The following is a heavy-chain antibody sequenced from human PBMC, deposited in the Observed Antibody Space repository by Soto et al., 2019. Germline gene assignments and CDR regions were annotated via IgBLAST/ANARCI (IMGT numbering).Heavy chain of an antibody. D-gene: IGHD2-21*02. V-gene: IGHV3-9*01. J-gene: IGHJ4*02. CDR1: GFIVYGYA. CDR3: AKDVKWGGMTTIHYFDS. CDR2: ISANGDNK. Sequence: GGSLRLSCVGSGFIVYGYAIQWVPQAPGKGLEWVSGISANGDNKDYADSVKGRFTISRDNAKNSLFLQMNSLRPEDTALYYCAKDVKWGGMTTIHYFDSWGQGT.